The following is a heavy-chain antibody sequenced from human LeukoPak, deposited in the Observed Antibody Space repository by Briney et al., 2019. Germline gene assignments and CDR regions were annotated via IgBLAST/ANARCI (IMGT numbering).Heavy chain of an antibody. D-gene: IGHD1-20*01. CDR2: ISAYNGDT. CDR3: ARLGLTGTAKFDF. J-gene: IGHJ4*02. V-gene: IGHV1-18*01. CDR1: GYTFTSYD. Sequence: ASVKVSCKASGYTFTSYDINWVRQATGQGLEWMGWISAYNGDTNFAQRLQGRVTMTTDTSTSTGYMELRSLTSDDTAVYYCARLGLTGTAKFDFWGQGTPVTVSS.